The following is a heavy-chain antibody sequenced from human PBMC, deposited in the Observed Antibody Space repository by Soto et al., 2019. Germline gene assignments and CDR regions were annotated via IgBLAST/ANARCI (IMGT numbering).Heavy chain of an antibody. D-gene: IGHD2-15*01. V-gene: IGHV4-34*01. Sequence: PSETLSFTCAVYGGSFSGYYWSWIRQPPGKGLEWIGEINHSGSTNYNPSLKSRVTISVDTSKNQFSLKLSSVTAADTAVYYCARRYCSGGSCYARRDWFDPWGQGTLVTVS. CDR3: ARRYCSGGSCYARRDWFDP. J-gene: IGHJ5*02. CDR2: INHSGST. CDR1: GGSFSGYY.